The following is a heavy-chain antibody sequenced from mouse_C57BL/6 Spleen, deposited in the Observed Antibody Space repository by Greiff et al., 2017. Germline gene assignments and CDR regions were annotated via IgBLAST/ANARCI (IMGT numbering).Heavy chain of an antibody. CDR1: GFTFSSYA. Sequence: EVMLVESGGGLVKPGGSLKLSCAASGFTFSSYAMSWVRQTPEKRLEWVATISDGGSYTYYPDNVKGRFTISRDDAKNNLYLQMSHLKSEDTAMYYCARGGGNDYDGFAYWGQGTLVTVSA. D-gene: IGHD2-4*01. CDR2: ISDGGSYT. J-gene: IGHJ3*01. V-gene: IGHV5-4*03. CDR3: ARGGGNDYDGFAY.